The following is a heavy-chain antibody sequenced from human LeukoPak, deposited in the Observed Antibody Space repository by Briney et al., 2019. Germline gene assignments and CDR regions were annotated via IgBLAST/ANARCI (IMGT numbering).Heavy chain of an antibody. CDR2: INHSGST. Sequence: PSETLSLTCTVSGGSISNYYWSWIRQPPGKGLEWIGEINHSGSTNYNPSLKSRVTISVDTSKNQFSLKLSSVTAADTAVYYCARLTARDYYYMDVWGKGTTVTVSS. CDR3: ARLTARDYYYMDV. J-gene: IGHJ6*03. V-gene: IGHV4-34*01. D-gene: IGHD2-21*02. CDR1: GGSISNYY.